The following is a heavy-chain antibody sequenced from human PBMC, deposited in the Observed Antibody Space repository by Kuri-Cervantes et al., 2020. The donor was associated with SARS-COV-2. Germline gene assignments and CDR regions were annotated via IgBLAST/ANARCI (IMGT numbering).Heavy chain of an antibody. CDR3: ARGVGGGETFDF. D-gene: IGHD3-16*01. CDR2: INHSGST. CDR1: GGSFSGYY. Sequence: SETLSLTCAVYGGSFSGYYWSWIRQPPGKGLEWIGEINHSGSTNYNPSLKSRVTISVDTSKNQFSLKLRSVTAAGTAMYYCARGVGGGETFDFWGQGTLVTVSS. J-gene: IGHJ4*02. V-gene: IGHV4-34*01.